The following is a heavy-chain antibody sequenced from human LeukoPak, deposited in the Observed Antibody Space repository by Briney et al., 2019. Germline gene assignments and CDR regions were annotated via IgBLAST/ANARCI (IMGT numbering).Heavy chain of an antibody. V-gene: IGHV4-59*12. CDR2: IYYSGTT. CDR3: ASESLVAAAGDY. Sequence: SETLSLTCTVSGGSISNYYWNWIRQPPGKGLEWIGYIYYSGTTNYNPSLKSRVSMSVDTSKNQFSLKLSSVTAADTAVYYCASESLVAAAGDYWGQGTLVTVSS. CDR1: GGSISNYY. D-gene: IGHD6-13*01. J-gene: IGHJ4*02.